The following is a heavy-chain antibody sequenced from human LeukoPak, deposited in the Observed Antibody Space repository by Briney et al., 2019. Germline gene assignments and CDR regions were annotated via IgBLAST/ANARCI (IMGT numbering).Heavy chain of an antibody. CDR2: IFYTGNT. J-gene: IGHJ4*02. V-gene: IGHV4-39*07. D-gene: IGHD1-14*01. Sequence: PSETLSLTCAVSGGSVSGSSYYWGWIRQPPGKGLEWIGNIFYTGNTYYNPSLKSRVTMSVDTSKNEFSLKLSSVTAADTAFYFFARNPRVTGRSWRIDNWGQGTLVTVSS. CDR1: GGSVSGSSYY. CDR3: ARNPRVTGRSWRIDN.